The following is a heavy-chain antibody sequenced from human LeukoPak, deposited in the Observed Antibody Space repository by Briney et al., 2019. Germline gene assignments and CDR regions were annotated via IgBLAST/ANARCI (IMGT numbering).Heavy chain of an antibody. CDR3: ARVHCSGGSCRVNYYMDV. CDR2: IYYSGST. V-gene: IGHV4-59*01. Sequence: PSETLSLTCTVSGGSISTYYWTWIRQPPGKGLEWIGYIYYSGSTNYNPSLKSRVTISVDTSKNQFSLKLSSVTAADTAVYYCARVHCSGGSCRVNYYMDVWGKGTTVTVSS. CDR1: GGSISTYY. J-gene: IGHJ6*03. D-gene: IGHD2-15*01.